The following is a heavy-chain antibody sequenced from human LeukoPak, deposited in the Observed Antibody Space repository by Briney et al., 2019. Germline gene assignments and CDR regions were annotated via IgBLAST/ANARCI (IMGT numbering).Heavy chain of an antibody. J-gene: IGHJ4*02. CDR1: GSAFTDHH. D-gene: IGHD1-14*01. Sequence: PVAPVQVSFPTPGSAFTDHHMHWARPAPGQGLEWMGRVDPKSGGTIYAQNFQGRVAMTSDTSTSTASMEVSSLKSDDTAVYYCATETWYFASWGQGTLVTVSS. V-gene: IGHV1-2*02. CDR3: ATETWYFAS. CDR2: VDPKSGGT.